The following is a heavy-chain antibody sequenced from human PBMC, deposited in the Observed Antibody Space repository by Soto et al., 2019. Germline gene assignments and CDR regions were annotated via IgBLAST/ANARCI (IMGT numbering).Heavy chain of an antibody. CDR3: ARGGSAVARWNILDY. CDR2: INAGNGNT. J-gene: IGHJ4*02. V-gene: IGHV1-3*01. D-gene: IGHD6-19*01. Sequence: ASVKVSCKASGYTFTSYAMHWVRQAPGQRLEWMGWINAGNGNTKYSQKFQGRVTITRDTSASTAYMELSSLRSEDTAVYYCARGGSAVARWNILDYWGKGTLVTVSS. CDR1: GYTFTSYA.